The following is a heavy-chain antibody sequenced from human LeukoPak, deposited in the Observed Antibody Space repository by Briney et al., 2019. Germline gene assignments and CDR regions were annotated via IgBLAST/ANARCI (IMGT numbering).Heavy chain of an antibody. J-gene: IGHJ4*02. V-gene: IGHV1-46*01. Sequence: ATVKVSCKASGYTFTSYYMHWVRQAPGQGLEWMGIINPSGGSTSYAQKFQGRVTMTRDTSTSTVHMELSSLRSEDTAVYYCARSQLLEKASFDYWGQGTLVTVSS. CDR2: INPSGGST. D-gene: IGHD2-2*01. CDR1: GYTFTSYY. CDR3: ARSQLLEKASFDY.